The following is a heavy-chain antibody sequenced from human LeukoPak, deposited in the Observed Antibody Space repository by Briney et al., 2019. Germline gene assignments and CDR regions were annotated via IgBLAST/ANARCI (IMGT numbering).Heavy chain of an antibody. CDR1: EYTFTSYA. J-gene: IGHJ6*02. D-gene: IGHD4-17*01. CDR2: INAGNGNT. V-gene: IGHV1-3*01. Sequence: GASVKVSCKASEYTFTSYAMHWVRQAPGQRLEWMGWINAGNGNTKYSQKFQGRVTITRDTSASTAYMELSSLRSEDTAVYYCARRGFTTLTPYYYGMDVWGQGTTVTVSS. CDR3: ARRGFTTLTPYYYGMDV.